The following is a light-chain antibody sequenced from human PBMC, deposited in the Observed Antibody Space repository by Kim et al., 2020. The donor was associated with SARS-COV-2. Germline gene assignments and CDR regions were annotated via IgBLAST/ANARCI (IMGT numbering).Light chain of an antibody. Sequence: DIVLTQSPLSLPVTPGEPVSISCRSSQSLLHSNGYSYLDWYLQKPGQSPQLLIYLGSSRASGVPDRFSGSGSGTDFTLQISRVEADDVGVYYCMQALQTRAFGQGTKVDIK. V-gene: IGKV2-28*01. CDR3: MQALQTRA. J-gene: IGKJ1*01. CDR1: QSLLHSNGYSY. CDR2: LGS.